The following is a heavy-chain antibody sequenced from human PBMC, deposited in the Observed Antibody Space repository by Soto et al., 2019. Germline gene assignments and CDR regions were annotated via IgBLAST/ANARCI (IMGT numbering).Heavy chain of an antibody. D-gene: IGHD6-25*01. Sequence: QVQLQESGPGLLKPSQILSLTCTVSGDSISSGGYYWTWIRQRPGKGLEWIGFVFYSGITYHSPSLESRPYTSVDTSQNQYSLRLSSVTAADTAMYYCASCVLHLPFDGGFGLDVWGQGTTVTVS. CDR3: ASCVLHLPFDGGFGLDV. V-gene: IGHV4-31*03. J-gene: IGHJ6*02. CDR2: VFYSGIT. CDR1: GDSISSGGYY.